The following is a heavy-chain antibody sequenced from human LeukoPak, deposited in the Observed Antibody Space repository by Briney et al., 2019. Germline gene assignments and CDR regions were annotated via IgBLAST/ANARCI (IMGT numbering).Heavy chain of an antibody. CDR2: SYYTGST. Sequence: PSQTLSLTCSVSGGSITSGRYYWTWIRQYPEKDLEWIGYSYYTGSTHYNPSLKSRAATSFDKAKYQFSLNLTSATAADTAVYYCARATYDLLTGYYLDSWGQGTLVTVSS. CDR1: GGSITSGRYY. CDR3: ARATYDLLTGYYLDS. J-gene: IGHJ4*02. D-gene: IGHD3-9*01. V-gene: IGHV4-31*03.